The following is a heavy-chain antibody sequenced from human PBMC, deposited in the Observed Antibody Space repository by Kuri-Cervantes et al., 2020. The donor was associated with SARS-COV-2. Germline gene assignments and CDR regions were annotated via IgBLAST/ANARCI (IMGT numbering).Heavy chain of an antibody. D-gene: IGHD6-13*01. CDR2: IYYSGST. J-gene: IGHJ4*02. CDR1: GGSISSSSYY. CDR3: AREDSSSWLYSYDY. V-gene: IGHV4-39*07. Sequence: SCTVSGGSISSSSYYWGWIRQPPGKGLEWIGSIYYSGSTYYNPSLKSRVTISVDTSKNQFSLKLSSVTAADTAVYYCAREDSSSWLYSYDYWGQGTLVTVSS.